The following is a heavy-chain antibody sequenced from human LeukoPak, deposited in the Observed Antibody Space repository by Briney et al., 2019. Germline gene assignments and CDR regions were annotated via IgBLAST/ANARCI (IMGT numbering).Heavy chain of an antibody. Sequence: SQTLSLTCTVSGGSISSGNYYWSWIRQPPGKGLEWIGRIYTSGSTNYNPSLKSRVTISLDTSKNQFSLKLSSVTAADTAVYYCARDAPYGDYDYWGQGTLVTVSS. J-gene: IGHJ4*02. CDR3: ARDAPYGDYDY. D-gene: IGHD4-17*01. CDR2: IYTSGST. CDR1: GGSISSGNYY. V-gene: IGHV4-61*02.